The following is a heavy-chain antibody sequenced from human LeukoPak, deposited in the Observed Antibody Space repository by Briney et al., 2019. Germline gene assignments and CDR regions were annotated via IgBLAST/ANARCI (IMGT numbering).Heavy chain of an antibody. J-gene: IGHJ4*02. CDR1: GFTFSSYW. CDR2: IRYDGSNK. Sequence: PGGPLRLSCAASGFTFSSYWMHWVRQAPGKGLEWVAFIRYDGSNKYYADSVKGRFTISRDNSKNTLYLQMNSLRAEDTAVYYCAKDWAGYCSSTSCYQIDYWGQGTLVTVSS. CDR3: AKDWAGYCSSTSCYQIDY. V-gene: IGHV3-30*02. D-gene: IGHD2-2*01.